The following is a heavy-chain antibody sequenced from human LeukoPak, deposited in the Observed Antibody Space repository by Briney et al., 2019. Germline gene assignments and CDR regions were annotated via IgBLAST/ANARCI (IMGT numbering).Heavy chain of an antibody. D-gene: IGHD3-16*01. CDR1: GFPFSNFA. CDR3: ATISFRSDY. CDR2: IDSSGSST. V-gene: IGHV3-23*05. J-gene: IGHJ4*02. Sequence: GGSLRLSCAASGFPFSNFAMSWVRQAPGRGLEWVTAIDSSGSSTYYADSVRGRFTISRDNSGNTLFLQMHSLRVEDTAVYYCATISFRSDYWGQGTLVTVSS.